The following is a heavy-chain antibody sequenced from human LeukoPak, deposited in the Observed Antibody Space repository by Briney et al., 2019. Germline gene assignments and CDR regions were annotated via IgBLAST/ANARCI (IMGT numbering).Heavy chain of an antibody. Sequence: SETLSLTCTVSGYSISSGYYWGWIRPPPGKGLEWIGSSYHSGSTYYKPSLKSRVTISVDTSKNQFSLQLSSVTAADTAVYYCARAGLLWFGELSGAFDIWGQGTMVTVSS. CDR1: GYSISSGYY. CDR2: SYHSGST. D-gene: IGHD3-10*01. CDR3: ARAGLLWFGELSGAFDI. V-gene: IGHV4-38-2*02. J-gene: IGHJ3*02.